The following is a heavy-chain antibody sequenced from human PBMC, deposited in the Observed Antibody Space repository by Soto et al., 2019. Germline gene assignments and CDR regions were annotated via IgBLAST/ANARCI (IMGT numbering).Heavy chain of an antibody. CDR2: ISGSGGST. CDR1: GFTFSSYA. Sequence: GGSQRLSCAASGFTFSSYAMSWVRQAPGKGLEWVSAISGSGGSTYYADSVKGRFTISRDNSKNTLYLQMNSLRAEDTAVYYCGKRRYCSGGSCYSSDYWGQGTLVTVSS. J-gene: IGHJ4*02. CDR3: GKRRYCSGGSCYSSDY. D-gene: IGHD2-15*01. V-gene: IGHV3-23*01.